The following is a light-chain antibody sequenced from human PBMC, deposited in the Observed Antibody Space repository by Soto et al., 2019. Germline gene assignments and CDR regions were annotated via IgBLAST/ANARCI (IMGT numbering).Light chain of an antibody. V-gene: IGKV3-20*01. J-gene: IGKJ1*01. CDR1: QSVSSSY. CDR2: GAS. Sequence: ELVFTQSPGTLSLSPGERATLSCRASQSVSSSYLGLYQQKPGQAPRLLIYGASSRATGIPDRFSGSGSGTDFTLTISRLEPEDFAVYYCQQYGSSPWTFGQGTKVDI. CDR3: QQYGSSPWT.